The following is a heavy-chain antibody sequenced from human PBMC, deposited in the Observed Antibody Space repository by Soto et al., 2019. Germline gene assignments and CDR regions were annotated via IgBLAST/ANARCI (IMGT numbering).Heavy chain of an antibody. CDR1: GGSISSGGYS. CDR2: IYHSGST. V-gene: IGHV4-30-2*01. Sequence: QLQLPESGSGLVKPSQTLSLTCAVSGGSISSGGYSWSWIRQPPGKGLEWIGYIYHSGSTYYNPSLTGRVTISVDQSKDQFSLKLSSVTAADTAVYYCAGGPGVARNYWGQGTLVTVSS. D-gene: IGHD5-12*01. J-gene: IGHJ4*02. CDR3: AGGPGVARNY.